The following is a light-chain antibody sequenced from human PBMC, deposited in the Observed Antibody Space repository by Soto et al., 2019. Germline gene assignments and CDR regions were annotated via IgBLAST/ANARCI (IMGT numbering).Light chain of an antibody. J-gene: IGKJ5*01. CDR1: QSVSSY. Sequence: EIVLTQSPATLSLSPGERGTLSCRASQSVSSYLAWYQQKPGQAPXLIIYDASNRATGIPARFSGSGSGTDFTLPISSLEPEDFAVYYCQQRSNWPPITFGQGTRLEIK. CDR2: DAS. V-gene: IGKV3-11*01. CDR3: QQRSNWPPIT.